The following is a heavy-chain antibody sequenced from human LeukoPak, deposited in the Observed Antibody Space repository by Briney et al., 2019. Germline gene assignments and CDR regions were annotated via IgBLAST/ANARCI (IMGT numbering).Heavy chain of an antibody. V-gene: IGHV3-15*01. J-gene: IGHJ2*01. CDR3: TIGAYDILTGYYHWYFDL. D-gene: IGHD3-9*01. Sequence: GGSLRLSCAASGFTFTNVWMMWVRQAPGRGLEGVIRIKSRTDIETTDFAAPVKDRFTMSRHDYKNKLYLQMNSLKAEDTAVYYCTIGAYDILTGYYHWYFDLWGGGTLVPVS. CDR2: IKSRTDIETT. CDR1: GFTFTNVW.